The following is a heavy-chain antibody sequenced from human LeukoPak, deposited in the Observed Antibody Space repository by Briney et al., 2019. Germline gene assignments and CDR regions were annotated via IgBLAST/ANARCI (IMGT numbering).Heavy chain of an antibody. Sequence: SETLPLTCTVSGGSISSYYWSWIRQPPGKGLEWIGYIYYSGSTNYNPSLKSRVTISVDTSKNQFSLKLSSVTAADTAVYYCARRIAVAGYNGAFDIWGQGTMVTVSS. CDR2: IYYSGST. V-gene: IGHV4-59*08. J-gene: IGHJ3*02. CDR1: GGSISSYY. D-gene: IGHD6-19*01. CDR3: ARRIAVAGYNGAFDI.